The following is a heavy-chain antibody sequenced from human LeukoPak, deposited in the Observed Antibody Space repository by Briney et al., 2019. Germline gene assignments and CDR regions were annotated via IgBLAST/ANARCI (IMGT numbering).Heavy chain of an antibody. J-gene: IGHJ3*02. CDR2: IYHSGST. V-gene: IGHV4-38-2*01. D-gene: IGHD5-24*01. CDR3: VVYQMASDRWGAFDI. Sequence: SETLSLTCAVSGYSISSGYYWGWIRQPPGKGLEWIGSIYHSGSTYYNPSLKSRVTISVDTSKNQFSLKLSSVTAADTAVYYCVVYQMASDRWGAFDIWGQGTMVTVSS. CDR1: GYSISSGYY.